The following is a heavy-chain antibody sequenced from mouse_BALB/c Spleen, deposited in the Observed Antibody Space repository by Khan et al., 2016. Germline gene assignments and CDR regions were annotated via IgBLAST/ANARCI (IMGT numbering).Heavy chain of an antibody. Sequence: EVQLQESGPGLVKPSQSLSLTCTVTGYSITSDYAWNWIRQFPGNKLEWMGYISYSGSTNYNQSLKSRISITRDTSKNQFFLQLNSVTTEDTATYYCARRYYRYDDALDYWGQGTSVTVSS. CDR1: GYSITSDYA. D-gene: IGHD2-14*01. J-gene: IGHJ4*01. CDR2: ISYSGST. CDR3: ARRYYRYDDALDY. V-gene: IGHV3-2*02.